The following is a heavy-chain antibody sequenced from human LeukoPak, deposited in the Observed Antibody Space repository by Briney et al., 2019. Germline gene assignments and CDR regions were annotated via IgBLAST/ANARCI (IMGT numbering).Heavy chain of an antibody. V-gene: IGHV3-21*01. D-gene: IGHD4-17*01. CDR3: TRDRNDYGDPDAFDT. Sequence: GGSLRLSCAASGFTFSDFAMYWVRQAPGKGLEWVSSITRVSTYTYYSESVQGRFTISRDNHKDLLYLQLNSLRGDDSGIYYCTRDRNDYGDPDAFDTWGQGTVVTVSS. CDR2: ITRVSTYT. CDR1: GFTFSDFA. J-gene: IGHJ3*02.